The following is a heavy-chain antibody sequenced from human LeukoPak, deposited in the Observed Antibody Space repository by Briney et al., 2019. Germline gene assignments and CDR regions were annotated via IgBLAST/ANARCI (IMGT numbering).Heavy chain of an antibody. CDR1: GYTLTSYY. V-gene: IGHV1-2*02. Sequence: ASVKVSCKASGYTLTSYYIHWVRQAPGQGLEWMGWIDPNSGGTNYAQKFLGSVTMTGDTSINTAFMEIRRLRSDDTAIYYCARGRGTTMVRGVITNYLDLWGRGSLVTVSS. D-gene: IGHD3-10*01. CDR3: ARGRGTTMVRGVITNYLDL. J-gene: IGHJ2*01. CDR2: IDPNSGGT.